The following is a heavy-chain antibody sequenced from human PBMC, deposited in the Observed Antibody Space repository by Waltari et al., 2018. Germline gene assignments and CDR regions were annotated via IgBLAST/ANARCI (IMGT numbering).Heavy chain of an antibody. V-gene: IGHV4-38-2*01. CDR3: ARPFYYDSSGYYH. D-gene: IGHD3-22*01. J-gene: IGHJ5*02. CDR2: IYHSGST. Sequence: QVQLQESGPGLVKPSETLSLTCAVSGYSISSGYYWGWIRQPPGKGLEWIGSIYHSGSTYYNPSLKSRVTISVDTSKNQFSLKLSSVTAADTAVYYCARPFYYDSSGYYHWGQGTLVTVSS. CDR1: GYSISSGYY.